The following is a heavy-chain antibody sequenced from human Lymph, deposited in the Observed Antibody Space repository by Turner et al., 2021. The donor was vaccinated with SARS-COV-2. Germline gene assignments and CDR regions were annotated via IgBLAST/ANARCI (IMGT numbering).Heavy chain of an antibody. CDR1: GFTFGDYA. V-gene: IGHV3-49*04. Sequence: EVQLVEAGGGLVQPGQSLRHSCTASGFTFGDYAMSWVRQAPGKGLEWVGFIRSKAYGGTTQYAASVKGRFTISRDDSKSIAYLQMNSLKTEDTAVYYCTRVKYCTGGSCYGYHFDYWGQGTLVTVSS. CDR2: IRSKAYGGTT. D-gene: IGHD2-15*01. J-gene: IGHJ4*02. CDR3: TRVKYCTGGSCYGYHFDY.